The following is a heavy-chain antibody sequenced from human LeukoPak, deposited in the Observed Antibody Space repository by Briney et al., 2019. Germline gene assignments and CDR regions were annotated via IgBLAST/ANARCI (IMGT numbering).Heavy chain of an antibody. V-gene: IGHV3-64*01. Sequence: GGSLRLSCAASGFTFGSYAMHWVRQAPGKGLEYVSVISSNGGSTYYANSMKGRFTISRDNSKNTLYLQMGSLRAEDMAVYYCARSGWYYDSSGYLDYWGQGTLVTVSS. CDR3: ARSGWYYDSSGYLDY. CDR1: GFTFGSYA. CDR2: ISSNGGST. D-gene: IGHD3-22*01. J-gene: IGHJ4*02.